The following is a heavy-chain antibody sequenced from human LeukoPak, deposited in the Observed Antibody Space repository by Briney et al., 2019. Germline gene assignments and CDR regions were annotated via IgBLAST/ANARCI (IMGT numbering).Heavy chain of an antibody. V-gene: IGHV4-59*08. CDR2: IYYSGST. Sequence: SETLSLTCTVSGGSISTYYWSWIRQPPGKGLEWIGYIYYSGSTNYNPSLKSRVTISVDTSKNQFSLKLSSVTAADTAVYYCARQTPDSSGYYYSGGYYFDYWGQGTLVTVSS. CDR3: ARQTPDSSGYYYSGGYYFDY. CDR1: GGSISTYY. D-gene: IGHD3-22*01. J-gene: IGHJ4*02.